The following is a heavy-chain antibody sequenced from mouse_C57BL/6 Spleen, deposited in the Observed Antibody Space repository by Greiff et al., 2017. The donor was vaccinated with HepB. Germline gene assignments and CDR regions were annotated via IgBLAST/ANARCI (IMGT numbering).Heavy chain of an antibody. V-gene: IGHV1-69*01. CDR1: GYTFTSYW. J-gene: IGHJ4*01. Sequence: QVQLKQPGAELVMPGASVKLSCKASGYTFTSYWMHWVKQRPGQGLEWIGEIDPSDSYTNYNQKFKGKSTLTVDKSSSTAYMQRSSLTSEDSAVYYCASRGAMDYWGQGTSVTVSS. CDR3: ASRGAMDY. CDR2: IDPSDSYT.